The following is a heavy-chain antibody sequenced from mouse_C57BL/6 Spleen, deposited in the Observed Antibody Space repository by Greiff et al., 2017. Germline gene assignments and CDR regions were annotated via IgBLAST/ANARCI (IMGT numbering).Heavy chain of an antibody. V-gene: IGHV1-42*01. D-gene: IGHD2-1*01. CDR3: ARFGNYEGY. CDR1: GYSFTGYY. CDR2: INPSTGGT. J-gene: IGHJ2*01. Sequence: EVQLQQSGPELVKPGASVKISCKASGYSFTGYYMNWVKQSPEKSLEWIGEINPSTGGTTYNQKFKAKATLTVDKSSSTAYMQLKSLTSGDSSVYYCARFGNYEGYWGKGTTLTVAS.